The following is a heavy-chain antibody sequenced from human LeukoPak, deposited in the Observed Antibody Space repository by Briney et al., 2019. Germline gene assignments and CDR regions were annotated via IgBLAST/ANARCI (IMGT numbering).Heavy chain of an antibody. Sequence: ASVKVSCKASGYTFTGYYMHWVRQAPGQGLEWMGWINPNSGGTNYAQKFQGRVTMTRDTSISTAYMELSRLRSDDTAVYYCARDHYYDSSGYGYWGQGTLVTVSS. J-gene: IGHJ4*02. CDR2: INPNSGGT. CDR1: GYTFTGYY. CDR3: ARDHYYDSSGYGY. D-gene: IGHD3-22*01. V-gene: IGHV1-2*02.